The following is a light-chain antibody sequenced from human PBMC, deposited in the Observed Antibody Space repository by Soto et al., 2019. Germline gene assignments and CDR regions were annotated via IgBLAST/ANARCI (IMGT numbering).Light chain of an antibody. Sequence: DIQMTQFPSTLAASVGDRVTITCRASQKIESWPAWYQQKPGKAPKLLIYDGSNLETGVPSRFSASGSGTDFTFTISSLQPEDIATYYCQQYDNLITFGQGTRLEIK. CDR3: QQYDNLIT. J-gene: IGKJ5*01. CDR2: DGS. V-gene: IGKV1-33*01. CDR1: QKIESW.